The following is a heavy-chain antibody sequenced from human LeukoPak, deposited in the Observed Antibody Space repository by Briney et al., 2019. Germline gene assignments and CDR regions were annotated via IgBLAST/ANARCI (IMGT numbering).Heavy chain of an antibody. Sequence: PSETLSLTCTVSGGSISSYYWSWIRQPPGRGLEWIGYIYYSGSTNYNPSLKSRVTISVDTSKNQFSLKLSSVTAADTAEYYCAGSPHDSSGPNDYWGQGTLVTVSS. CDR3: AGSPHDSSGPNDY. D-gene: IGHD3-22*01. CDR2: IYYSGST. J-gene: IGHJ4*02. V-gene: IGHV4-59*01. CDR1: GGSISSYY.